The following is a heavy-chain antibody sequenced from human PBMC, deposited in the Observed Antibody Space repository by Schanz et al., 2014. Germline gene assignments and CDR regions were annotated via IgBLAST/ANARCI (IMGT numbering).Heavy chain of an antibody. Sequence: EVQLVESGGALVQPGGSLRLSCSASGFTFSDHWMSWVRQAPGKGLEWVANIKGDSSVKAYVDSVRGRFTLSRDNVKNSLYLEMTSLRGEDTAVYYCARENLNWEAFDIWGQGTVVTVSS. V-gene: IGHV3-7*03. CDR3: ARENLNWEAFDI. D-gene: IGHD7-27*01. J-gene: IGHJ3*02. CDR2: IKGDSSVK. CDR1: GFTFSDHW.